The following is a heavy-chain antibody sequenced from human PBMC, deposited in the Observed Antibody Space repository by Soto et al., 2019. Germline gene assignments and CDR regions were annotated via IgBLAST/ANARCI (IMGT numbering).Heavy chain of an antibody. D-gene: IGHD3-22*01. CDR1: GGSISSDY. V-gene: IGHV4-59*01. CDR3: ARGYYYDTRGYYSAFDI. CDR2: VYNNGGT. J-gene: IGHJ3*02. Sequence: PSETLSFTCTVSGGSISSDYWSRIRQPPGKGLEWVGYVYNNGGTKYNPSLKSRVTISVDTSNNQFSLKLTSVTAADTAVYYCARGYYYDTRGYYSAFDIWGQGTMVTVSS.